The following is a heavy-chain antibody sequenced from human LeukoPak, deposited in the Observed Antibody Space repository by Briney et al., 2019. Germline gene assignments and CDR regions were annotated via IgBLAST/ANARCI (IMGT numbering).Heavy chain of an antibody. Sequence: PGRSLRLSCAASGFTFSTYGMHWVRQAPGKGLEWVANIKPDDSEIYYVASVKGRFTISRDNTKNSVYLQMSSLRDEDTAVYYCARGRAIDIWGRGTMVIVSS. CDR2: IKPDDSEI. V-gene: IGHV3-7*04. CDR1: GFTFSTYG. J-gene: IGHJ3*02. CDR3: ARGRAIDI.